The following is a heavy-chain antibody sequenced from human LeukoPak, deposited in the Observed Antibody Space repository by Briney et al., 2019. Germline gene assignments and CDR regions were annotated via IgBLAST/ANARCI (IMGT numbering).Heavy chain of an antibody. CDR1: GYTFTGYY. V-gene: IGHV1-2*02. CDR2: INPNGGGT. D-gene: IGHD3-10*01. CDR3: ARATYYGSAFDY. Sequence: ASVKVSCKASGYTFTGYYMHWVRQAPGKGLEWMGWINPNGGGTKYEQKFQGRVTMTRDTSISTAYMELSSLRSDDTAVYYCARATYYGSAFDYWGQGTLVTVSS. J-gene: IGHJ4*02.